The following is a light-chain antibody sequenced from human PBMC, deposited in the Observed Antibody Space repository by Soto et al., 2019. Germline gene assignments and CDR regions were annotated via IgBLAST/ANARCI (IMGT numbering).Light chain of an antibody. CDR3: QQYGDSPWT. J-gene: IGKJ1*01. CDR2: DTS. Sequence: EIVLTQSPGTLSLSPGERATLSCGASQSVGGNLLAWYQQKPGLAPRLLIYDTSNRATGIPDRFSGSGSGTYFTLTIGRLEPEDSAVYYCQQYGDSPWTFGQGTKVEI. V-gene: IGKV3D-20*01. CDR1: QSVGGNL.